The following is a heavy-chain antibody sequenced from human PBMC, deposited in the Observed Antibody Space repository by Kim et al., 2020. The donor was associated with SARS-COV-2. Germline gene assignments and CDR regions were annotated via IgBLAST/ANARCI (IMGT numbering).Heavy chain of an antibody. V-gene: IGHV4-39*01. J-gene: IGHJ4*02. Sequence: SETLSLTCTVSSGSISSNSYFWGWIRQPPGQGLEWIGTIYYSGSTYYNPSLKSRVTISVDTSKNQFSLKLSSVTAADTAVYYCARRVPCYYYDSSGYFGYWGQRTLVTVSS. CDR1: SGSISSNSYF. CDR3: ARRVPCYYYDSSGYFGY. D-gene: IGHD3-22*01. CDR2: IYYSGST.